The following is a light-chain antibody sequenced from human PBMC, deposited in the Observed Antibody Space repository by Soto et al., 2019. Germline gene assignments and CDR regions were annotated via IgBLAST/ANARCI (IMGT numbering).Light chain of an antibody. CDR1: MRDVGAYNL. CDR2: EVR. CDR3: SSFTPQGSLI. Sequence: QSALTQPASVSGSPGQSITISCAGTMRDVGAYNLVSWYQQHPGRAPQLIIFEVRNRPSGISFRFSGSKSGNTASLTISGLQAEDEADYYCSSFTPQGSLIFGGGTKVTVL. J-gene: IGLJ2*01. V-gene: IGLV2-14*01.